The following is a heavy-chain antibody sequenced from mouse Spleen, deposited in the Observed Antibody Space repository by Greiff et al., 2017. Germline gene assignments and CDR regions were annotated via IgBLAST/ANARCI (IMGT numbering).Heavy chain of an antibody. V-gene: IGHV5-6*01. CDR2: ISTGGSYT. D-gene: IGHD2-14*01. Sequence: EVKLLEPGGDLVKPGGSLKLSCAASGFTFSSYGMSWVRQTPDKRLEWVATISTGGSYTYYPDSVKGRFTMSRDNTKNTLYLQMSSLKSEDTAMYYCARHDRYDAMDYWGQGTSVTVSS. CDR3: ARHDRYDAMDY. J-gene: IGHJ4*01. CDR1: GFTFSSYG.